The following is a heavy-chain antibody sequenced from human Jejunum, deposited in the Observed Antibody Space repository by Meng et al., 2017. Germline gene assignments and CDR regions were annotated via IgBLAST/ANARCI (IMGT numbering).Heavy chain of an antibody. J-gene: IGHJ4*02. Sequence: EVQLVESGGGWVQPGGSLRLSCAAAGFSLSNHFMDWVRQAPGKELEWVGRTRSKAYSYTTEYAASVRGRFTISRDVSGNSLFLQLNSLRTEDTAIYYCARVVNLYDPSHFDYWGQGTLVTVSS. CDR1: GFSLSNHF. V-gene: IGHV3-72*01. CDR3: ARVVNLYDPSHFDY. D-gene: IGHD2-2*02. CDR2: TRSKAYSYTT.